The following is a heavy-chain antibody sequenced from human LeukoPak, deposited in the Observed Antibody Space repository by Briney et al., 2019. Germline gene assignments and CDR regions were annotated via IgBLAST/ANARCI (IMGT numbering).Heavy chain of an antibody. J-gene: IGHJ4*02. CDR2: INHGGGA. V-gene: IGHV4-34*01. CDR3: ARGAYYDSSSYYFDY. CDR1: GGSFSGYY. D-gene: IGHD3-22*01. Sequence: SETLSLTCAVYGGSFSGYYWSWIRQPPGKGLEWIGEINHGGGANYNPSLKSRVTVSGDTSNNQFSLKLSSVTAADTAVYYCARGAYYDSSSYYFDYWGQGTLVTVSS.